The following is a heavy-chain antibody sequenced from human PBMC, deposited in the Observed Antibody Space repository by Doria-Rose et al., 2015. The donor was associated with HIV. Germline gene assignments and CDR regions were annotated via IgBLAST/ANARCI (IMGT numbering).Heavy chain of an antibody. Sequence: SGPVLVKPTGTLTLTCTVSGVSLSSPGMGVSWIRQPPGKALEWLANMFSDDERSYKTSLTSRLTISRCTSKSQVVLTMTDMDPVDTATYYCARIKSSRWYHKYYFDFWGQGTLVIVSA. J-gene: IGHJ4*02. V-gene: IGHV2-26*01. CDR2: MFSDDER. CDR3: ARIKSSRWYHKYYFDF. CDR1: GVSLSSPGMG. D-gene: IGHD6-13*01.